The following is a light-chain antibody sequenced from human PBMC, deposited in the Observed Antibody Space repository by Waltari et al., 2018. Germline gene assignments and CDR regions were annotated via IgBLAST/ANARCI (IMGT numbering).Light chain of an antibody. Sequence: SYELTQPPSASVSPGQTARITCSGAALPKKYAYWYQQKSGQAPVLVIYEDSKRPSGIPEGFSGSSSGTMATVTVSGAQVEDEADYYCYSTDSSDNHWVFGGGTKLTVL. V-gene: IGLV3-10*01. J-gene: IGLJ3*02. CDR1: ALPKKY. CDR2: EDS. CDR3: YSTDSSDNHWV.